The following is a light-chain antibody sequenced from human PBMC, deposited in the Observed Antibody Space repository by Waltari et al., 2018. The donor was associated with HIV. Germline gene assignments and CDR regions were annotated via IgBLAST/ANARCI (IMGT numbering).Light chain of an antibody. V-gene: IGLV1-44*01. Sequence: QSVLTQPPSASGTPGQRVSISCSGSSSNIGSNTVNWYQQLPGTAPKLLRYTDNQRPSGVPDRFSGSKSDPSASLTLSGLQSEAEADYYCSTWDDGLDGPVFGGGTKLTVL. CDR2: TDN. CDR3: STWDDGLDGPV. CDR1: SSNIGSNT. J-gene: IGLJ3*02.